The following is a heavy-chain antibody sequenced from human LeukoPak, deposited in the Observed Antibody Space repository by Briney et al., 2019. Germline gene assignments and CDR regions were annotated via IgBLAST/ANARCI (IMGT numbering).Heavy chain of an antibody. D-gene: IGHD2-2*01. CDR3: ARDRTSSSTSYQIDP. Sequence: GGSLRLSCAASGFTFSSYGMHWVRQAPGKGLEWVAVIWYDGSNKYYADSVKGRFTISRDNSKNTLYLQMNSLRAEDTAVYYCARDRTSSSTSYQIDPWGQGTLVTVSS. CDR1: GFTFSSYG. V-gene: IGHV3-33*01. CDR2: IWYDGSNK. J-gene: IGHJ5*02.